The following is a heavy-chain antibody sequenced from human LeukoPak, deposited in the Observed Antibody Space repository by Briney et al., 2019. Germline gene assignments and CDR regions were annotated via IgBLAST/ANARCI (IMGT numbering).Heavy chain of an antibody. V-gene: IGHV1-69*05. CDR2: IIPIFGTA. D-gene: IGHD2-2*01. J-gene: IGHJ6*03. CDR3: ATSGDIVVVPAVQITNLYYYYYMDV. CDR1: GGTFSSYA. Sequence: ASVKVSCKASGGTFSSYAISWVRQAPGQGLEWMGGIIPIFGTANYAQKFQGRVTITTDESTSTAYMELSSLRSEDTVVYYCATSGDIVVVPAVQITNLYYYYYMDVWGKGTTVTVSS.